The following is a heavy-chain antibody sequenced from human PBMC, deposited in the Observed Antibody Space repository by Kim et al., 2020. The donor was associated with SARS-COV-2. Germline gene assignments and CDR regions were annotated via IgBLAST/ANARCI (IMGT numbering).Heavy chain of an antibody. J-gene: IGHJ4*02. CDR1: GFTLGSYS. Sequence: GGSLRLSCAASGFTLGSYSMTWVRQAPGKGLEWVSYITSDSSTIHYADSVKGRFTISRDNAINSLYLQMNSLRDEDTAIYYCARVRYSVSPSSEDHWGQGTLVTVSS. V-gene: IGHV3-48*02. D-gene: IGHD3-16*02. CDR3: ARVRYSVSPSSEDH. CDR2: ITSDSSTI.